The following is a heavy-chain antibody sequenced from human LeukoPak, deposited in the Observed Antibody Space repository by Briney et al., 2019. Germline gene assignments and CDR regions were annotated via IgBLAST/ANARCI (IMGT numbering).Heavy chain of an antibody. V-gene: IGHV4-38-2*02. D-gene: IGHD5-18*01. CDR1: GGSITNYY. CDR2: IYHSGST. Sequence: SETLSLTCTVSGGSITNYYWGWIRQPPGKGLEWIGSIYHSGSTYYNPSLKSRVTISVDTSKNQFSLKLSSVTAADTAVYYCANRGYSYGEGYFDYWGQGTLVTVSS. CDR3: ANRGYSYGEGYFDY. J-gene: IGHJ4*02.